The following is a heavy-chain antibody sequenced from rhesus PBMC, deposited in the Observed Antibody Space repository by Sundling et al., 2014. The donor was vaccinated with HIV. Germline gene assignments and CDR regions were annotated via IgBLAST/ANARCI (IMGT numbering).Heavy chain of an antibody. Sequence: QVQLQESGPGLVKPLETLSLTTTVSGVSISSYWWSWIRKPPGKGLEWIGEINGKSGNTNYNPSLKSRVTISRDTSKNQFSLKLSSVTAADTAVYYCATGGGSYWGQGVLVTVSS. D-gene: IGHD2-21*01. CDR2: INGKSGNT. J-gene: IGHJ4*01. V-gene: IGHV4-80*01. CDR1: GVSISSYW. CDR3: ATGGGSY.